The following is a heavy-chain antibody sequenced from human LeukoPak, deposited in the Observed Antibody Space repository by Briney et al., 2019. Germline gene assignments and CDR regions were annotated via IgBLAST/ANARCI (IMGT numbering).Heavy chain of an antibody. D-gene: IGHD6-13*01. V-gene: IGHV1-2*04. Sequence: GASMKVSCKASGYTFTGYYMHWVRQAPGQGLEWMGWINPNSGGTNYAQKFQGWVTMTRDTSISTAYMELSRLRSDDTAVYYCAIEPGAAAGNPLGAFDIWGQGTMVTVSS. CDR3: AIEPGAAAGNPLGAFDI. J-gene: IGHJ3*02. CDR2: INPNSGGT. CDR1: GYTFTGYY.